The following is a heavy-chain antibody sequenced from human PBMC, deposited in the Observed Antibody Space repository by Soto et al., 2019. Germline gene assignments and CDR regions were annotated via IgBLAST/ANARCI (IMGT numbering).Heavy chain of an antibody. J-gene: IGHJ5*02. CDR2: IYYSGST. D-gene: IGHD6-6*01. Sequence: SETLSLTCTVSGGSISSYYWSWIRQPPGKGLEWIGYIYYSGSTNYNPSLKSRVTISVDTSKNQFSLKLSSVTAADTAVYYCARTRPFFEYSSPWGQGTLVTVSS. CDR3: ARTRPFFEYSSP. CDR1: GGSISSYY. V-gene: IGHV4-59*01.